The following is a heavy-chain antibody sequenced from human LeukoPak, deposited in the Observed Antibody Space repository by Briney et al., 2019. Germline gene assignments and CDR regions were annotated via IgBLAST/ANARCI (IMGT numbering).Heavy chain of an antibody. CDR3: AKVIYGGGLGAFDI. D-gene: IGHD4/OR15-4a*01. CDR1: GYTFTSYG. V-gene: IGHV1-18*01. Sequence: ASVKVSCKASGYTFTSYGISWVRQAPGQGLEWMGWISAYNGNTNYAQKLQGRVTMTTDTSTSTAYMELRSLRSDDTAVYYCAKVIYGGGLGAFDIWGQGTMVTVSS. J-gene: IGHJ3*02. CDR2: ISAYNGNT.